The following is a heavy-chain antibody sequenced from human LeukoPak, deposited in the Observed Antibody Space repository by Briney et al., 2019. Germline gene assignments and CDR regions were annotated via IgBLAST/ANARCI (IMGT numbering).Heavy chain of an antibody. CDR2: IIPIFGTA. D-gene: IGHD4-17*01. Sequence: ASVKVSCKASGGTFSSYAISWVRQAPGQGLEWMGGIIPIFGTANYAQKFQGRVTITADESTSTAYMELSSLRSEDTAVYYYARDGGPNDYGDYGPSDAFDIWGQGTMVTVSS. J-gene: IGHJ3*02. CDR1: GGTFSSYA. CDR3: ARDGGPNDYGDYGPSDAFDI. V-gene: IGHV1-69*13.